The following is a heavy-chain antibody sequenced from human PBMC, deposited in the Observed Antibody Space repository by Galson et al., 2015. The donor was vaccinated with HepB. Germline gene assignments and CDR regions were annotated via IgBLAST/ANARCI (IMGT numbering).Heavy chain of an antibody. J-gene: IGHJ6*03. Sequence: SVKDSCKASGGTFSSYAISWARQAPGQGLEWMGGIIPIFGTANYAQKFQGRVTITADESTSTAYMELSSLRSEDTAVYYCARVGCSSTSCYRYYYYYMDVWGKGTTVTVSS. CDR1: GGTFSSYA. D-gene: IGHD2-2*02. CDR2: IIPIFGTA. CDR3: ARVGCSSTSCYRYYYYYMDV. V-gene: IGHV1-69*13.